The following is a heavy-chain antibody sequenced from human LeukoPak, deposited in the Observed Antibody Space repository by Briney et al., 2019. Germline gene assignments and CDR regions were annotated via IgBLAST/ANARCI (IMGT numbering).Heavy chain of an antibody. D-gene: IGHD6-6*01. V-gene: IGHV3-53*04. CDR3: ARDIPVDSRSSVPKPVRDS. CDR2: IYSNTSA. Sequence: GGSPRLSCAASGFTISYNYMSWVRQAPGKGLQWVSVIYSNTSAYYADSVKGRFTISRHNSKNTLYLQMTSLRAEDTAVYYCARDIPVDSRSSVPKPVRDSWGQGTLVTVSS. CDR1: GFTISYNY. J-gene: IGHJ5*02.